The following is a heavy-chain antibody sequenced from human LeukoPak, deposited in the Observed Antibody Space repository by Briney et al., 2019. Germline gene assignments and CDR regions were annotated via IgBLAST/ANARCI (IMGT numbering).Heavy chain of an antibody. CDR3: ASGMYQVVY. D-gene: IGHD2-21*01. J-gene: IGHJ4*02. V-gene: IGHV3-7*01. CDR1: GFTFSNYW. Sequence: QSGGSLRLSCVASGFTFSNYWMSWVRQAPGKGLEWVATIKEDGSKKYYVDSAKGRIIISRDNAKNSLYLQMNSLRAEDTAVYYCASGMYQVVYWGQGTLVTVSS. CDR2: IKEDGSKK.